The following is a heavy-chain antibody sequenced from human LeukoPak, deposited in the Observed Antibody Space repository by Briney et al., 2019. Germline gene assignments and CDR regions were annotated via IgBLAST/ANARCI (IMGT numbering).Heavy chain of an antibody. CDR1: GFTFSIYA. D-gene: IGHD4-17*01. Sequence: PGGSLRLSCAASGFTFSIYAMSWVRHAPGKGLEWVSAISGSGGSTYYADSVKGRYTISRDNSKNTLYLQMNSLRAEDTAVYYCAKVGGDPYVDYFDYWGQGTLVTVSS. CDR2: ISGSGGST. V-gene: IGHV3-23*01. CDR3: AKVGGDPYVDYFDY. J-gene: IGHJ4*02.